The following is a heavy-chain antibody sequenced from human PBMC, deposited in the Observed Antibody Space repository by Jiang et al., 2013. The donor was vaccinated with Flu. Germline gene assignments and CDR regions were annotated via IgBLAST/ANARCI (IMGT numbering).Heavy chain of an antibody. J-gene: IGHJ6*02. CDR2: INHSGGT. CDR3: ARNGYCGGGNCYPGRAMDV. D-gene: IGHD2-15*01. Sequence: LLKPSETLSLTCAVYGGGSLSGYYWSWIRQPPGKGPEWLGEINHSGGTSNSPSLTGRVTISVDTSRNEFSLKLSSVTAADTAVYYCARNGYCGGGNCYPGRAMDVWGQGDHGHRLL. V-gene: IGHV4-34*01. CDR1: GGGSLSGYY.